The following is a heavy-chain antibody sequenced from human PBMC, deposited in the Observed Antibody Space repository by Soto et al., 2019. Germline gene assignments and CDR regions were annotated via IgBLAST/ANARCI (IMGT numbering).Heavy chain of an antibody. CDR2: ISYDGSNK. D-gene: IGHD3-16*01. CDR3: AKDLITFGGVYCMDV. J-gene: IGHJ6*02. V-gene: IGHV3-30*18. CDR1: GFTFSSYG. Sequence: QVQLVESGGGVVQPGRSLRLSCAASGFTFSSYGMHWVRQAPGKGLEWVAVISYDGSNKYYADSVKGRFTISRDNSKNTLYLQMNSLRAEDTAVYYCAKDLITFGGVYCMDVWGQGTTVTVSS.